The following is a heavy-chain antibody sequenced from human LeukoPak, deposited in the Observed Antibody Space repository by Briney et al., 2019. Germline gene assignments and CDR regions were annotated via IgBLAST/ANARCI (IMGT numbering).Heavy chain of an antibody. CDR3: TKNAGRGRPSDL. D-gene: IGHD2-15*01. V-gene: IGHV4-59*02. J-gene: IGHJ5*02. CDR2: IYYTGVT. Sequence: PSETLSLTCTVSGDSVSSSYWSWVRQPPGKGREWLAYIYYTGVTNYNPSLKSRVTISLDMSRNQVSLKLLSVTAADTAVYYCTKNAGRGRPSDLWGQGTLVTVSS. CDR1: GDSVSSSY.